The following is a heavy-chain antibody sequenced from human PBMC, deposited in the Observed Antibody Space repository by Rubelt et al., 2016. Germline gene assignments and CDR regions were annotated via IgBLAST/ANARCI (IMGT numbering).Heavy chain of an antibody. J-gene: IGHJ4*02. Sequence: QLQLQESGPGLVKSSETLSLTCTVSGDSISSSSYHWGWIRQPPGKGLEWIGIIYYSGSTYYNPSLKSRLPISADTSKHQFSRKRSSVTSADTAVYYCARRPLLYYFDYWGQGSLVIVSS. CDR1: GDSISSSSYH. CDR3: ARRPLLYYFDY. CDR2: IYYSGST. D-gene: IGHD2-8*02. V-gene: IGHV4-39*01.